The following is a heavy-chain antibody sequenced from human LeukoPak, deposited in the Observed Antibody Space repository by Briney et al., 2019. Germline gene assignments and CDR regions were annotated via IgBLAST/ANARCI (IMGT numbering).Heavy chain of an antibody. Sequence: PSETLSLTCTVSGCSISPYFWSCIRQPPGKGLEWIGYISYTGSTNYNPSLKSRVTISVDTSKNQFSLQLTSVTAADTAVYYCARDDYRGVTNFDPWGQGTLVTVSS. D-gene: IGHD3-10*01. J-gene: IGHJ5*02. V-gene: IGHV4-59*01. CDR2: ISYTGST. CDR1: GCSISPYF. CDR3: ARDDYRGVTNFDP.